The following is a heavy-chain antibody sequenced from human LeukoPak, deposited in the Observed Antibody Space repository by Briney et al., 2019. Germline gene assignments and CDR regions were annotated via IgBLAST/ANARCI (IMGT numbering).Heavy chain of an antibody. CDR1: AGSISSYY. Sequence: SETLSLTCTVAAGSISSYYWSWIRQPPGKGLEWIGYIYYSGSTNYNPSLKSRVTISVDTSKNQFSLKLSSVTAADTAVYYCARIHYGDYACDYWGQGTLVTVSS. V-gene: IGHV4-59*01. J-gene: IGHJ4*02. D-gene: IGHD4-17*01. CDR3: ARIHYGDYACDY. CDR2: IYYSGST.